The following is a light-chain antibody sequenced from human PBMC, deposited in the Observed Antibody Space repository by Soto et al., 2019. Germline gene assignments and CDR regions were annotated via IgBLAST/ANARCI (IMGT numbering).Light chain of an antibody. Sequence: QSVLTQPPSVSGSPGQSVAISCTGTSSDVGAYNYVFWYQNHPGKAPKLIIFDVNKRPSGVPDRFSGSKSGNTASLTISGLKPDDEADYQCCSFAGHNNFALYVFGNGTKVTVL. CDR3: CSFAGHNNFALYV. V-gene: IGLV2-11*01. CDR1: SSDVGAYNY. J-gene: IGLJ1*01. CDR2: DVN.